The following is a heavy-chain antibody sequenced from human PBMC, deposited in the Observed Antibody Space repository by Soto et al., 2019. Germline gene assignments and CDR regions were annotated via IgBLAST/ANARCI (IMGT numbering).Heavy chain of an antibody. J-gene: IGHJ4*02. CDR1: GFTLSSYS. CDR3: ASQSSEWLLFAS. CDR2: TSSSSSTI. V-gene: IGHV3-48*01. Sequence: EVQLVESGGGLVQPGGSLRLSCAASGFTLSSYSINWVRQAPGKGLEWASYTSSSSSTIYYADSVKGRFTITRDNAKNSLYLQMNSLRAEETAVYYCASQSSEWLLFASWGQGTLVTVSS. D-gene: IGHD5-12*01.